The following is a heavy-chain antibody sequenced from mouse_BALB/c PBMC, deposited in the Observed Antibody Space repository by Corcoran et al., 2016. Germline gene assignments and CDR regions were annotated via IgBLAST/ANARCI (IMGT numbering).Heavy chain of an antibody. CDR1: GYTFTDYN. D-gene: IGHD1-1*01. J-gene: IGHJ1*01. CDR3: ARKIYYYGSRYVDV. CDR2: IHPNNGGT. Sequence: EVLLQQSGPELVKPGASVKIPCKSSGYTFTDYNIDWVKQSHGKSLEWLGDIHPNNGGTIYNQKFKGKATLTVDKSSSTAYMELRSLTSEYTAGYYCARKIYYYGSRYVDVWGAGTTVTVSS. V-gene: IGHV1-18*01.